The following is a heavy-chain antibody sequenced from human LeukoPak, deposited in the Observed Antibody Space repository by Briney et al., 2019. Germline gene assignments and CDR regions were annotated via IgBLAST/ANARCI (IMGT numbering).Heavy chain of an antibody. CDR1: GYTFTSYA. D-gene: IGHD3-3*01. CDR3: ASTYYDFWSGYYRETYYYYGMDA. V-gene: IGHV1-3*01. Sequence: ASVKVSCKASGYTFTSYAMHWVRQAPGQRLEWMGWINAGNGNTKYSQKFQGRVTITRDTSASTAYMELSSLRSEDTAVYYCASTYYDFWSGYYRETYYYYGMDAWGQGTTVTVSS. CDR2: INAGNGNT. J-gene: IGHJ6*02.